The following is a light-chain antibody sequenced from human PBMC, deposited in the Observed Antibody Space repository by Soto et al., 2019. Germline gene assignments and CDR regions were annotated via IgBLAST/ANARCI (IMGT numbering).Light chain of an antibody. CDR1: RSILDSSINQNR. CDR3: QQYYTLPFT. Sequence: DIVMTQSPGSLAVSLGERATFNCKSSRSILDSSINQNRLAWYQQRPGQPPKLLIFWASTRESGVPDRFSGSGSGTDFTLTISSLQAEDVAVYYCQQYYTLPFTFGPGSKVDIK. V-gene: IGKV4-1*01. J-gene: IGKJ3*01. CDR2: WAS.